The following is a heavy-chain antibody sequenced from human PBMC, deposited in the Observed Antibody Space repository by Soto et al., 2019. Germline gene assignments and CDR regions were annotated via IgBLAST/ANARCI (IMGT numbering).Heavy chain of an antibody. Sequence: GGSLRLSCAASGFTFSSYAMSWVRQAPGKGLEWVSAISGGGGSTYYADSVKGRFTISRDNSKNTLYLQMNSLRAEDTAVYYCAKDGGYSGYDYLYYYYYMDVWGKGTTVTVSS. V-gene: IGHV3-23*01. CDR2: ISGGGGST. J-gene: IGHJ6*03. CDR3: AKDGGYSGYDYLYYYYYMDV. D-gene: IGHD5-12*01. CDR1: GFTFSSYA.